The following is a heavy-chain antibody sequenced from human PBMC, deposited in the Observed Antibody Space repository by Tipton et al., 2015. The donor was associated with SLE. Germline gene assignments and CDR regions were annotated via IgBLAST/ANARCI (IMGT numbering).Heavy chain of an antibody. D-gene: IGHD3-16*02. CDR2: VFRSGRT. CDR1: GVSITSDYW. V-gene: IGHV4-4*02. Sequence: TLSLTCSVSGVSITSDYWWNWVRQSPGKGLEWIGEEEVFRSGRTNYNPSLKSRVTISVDTSKNQFSLKLSSVTAADTAVYYCARGGFIAYYYYYMDVWGKGTTVTVSS. CDR3: ARGGFIAYYYYYMDV. J-gene: IGHJ6*03.